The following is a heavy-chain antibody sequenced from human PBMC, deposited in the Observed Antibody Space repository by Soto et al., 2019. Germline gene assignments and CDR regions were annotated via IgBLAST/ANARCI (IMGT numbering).Heavy chain of an antibody. Sequence: QLQLQESGSGLVKPLQTLSLTCGISGDSISSRGYTWTWIRQPPAKGLEWIGYIYPSGAAYYNPSLNSRVTISLETSKNRFSLNVKSATAADTAVYYCARAVFSSILYLDFWGQGTTVTVSS. J-gene: IGHJ6*02. CDR1: GDSISSRGYT. D-gene: IGHD3-10*01. CDR2: IYPSGAA. CDR3: ARAVFSSILYLDF. V-gene: IGHV4-30-2*01.